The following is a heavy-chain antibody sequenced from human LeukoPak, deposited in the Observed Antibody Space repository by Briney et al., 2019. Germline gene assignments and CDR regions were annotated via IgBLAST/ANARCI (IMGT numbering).Heavy chain of an antibody. D-gene: IGHD3-10*01. J-gene: IGHJ3*02. V-gene: IGHV4-61*02. CDR2: IYTSGST. CDR3: ARASVLRFGAHDAFDI. CDR1: GGSISSGSYY. Sequence: SETLSLTCTVSGGSISSGSYYWSWIRQPAGKGLEWIGRIYTSGSTNYNPSLKSRVTISVDTSKNQFSLKLSSVTAADTAVYYCARASVLRFGAHDAFDIWGQGTMVTVSS.